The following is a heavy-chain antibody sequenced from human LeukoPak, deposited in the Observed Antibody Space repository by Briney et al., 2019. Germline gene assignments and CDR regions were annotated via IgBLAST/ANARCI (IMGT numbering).Heavy chain of an antibody. CDR1: GYTFTDYY. CDR3: TSVPTYSRWSSDY. J-gene: IGHJ4*02. D-gene: IGHD6-6*01. CDR2: THPNSGGT. V-gene: IGHV1-2*02. Sequence: ASVKVSCKASGYTFTDYYLHWVRQAPGQGLQWMGWTHPNSGGTNYAQRFQGRVTMTRDTSISTAYMELSRLTSDDTAVYYCTSVPTYSRWSSDYWGQGTLVTVSS.